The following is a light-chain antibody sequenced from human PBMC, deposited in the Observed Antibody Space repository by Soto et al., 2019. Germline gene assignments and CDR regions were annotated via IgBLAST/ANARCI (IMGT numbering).Light chain of an antibody. J-gene: IGKJ4*01. Sequence: EIVMTQSPATLSVSPGERATLSCRAGQSVGSNLAWYQQKPGQAPRLLIYGASSRATDIPARFSGSGSGTEFTLTISSLQSEDSAVYYCQHYNNRPLTFGGGAKVEIK. V-gene: IGKV3-15*01. CDR2: GAS. CDR1: QSVGSN. CDR3: QHYNNRPLT.